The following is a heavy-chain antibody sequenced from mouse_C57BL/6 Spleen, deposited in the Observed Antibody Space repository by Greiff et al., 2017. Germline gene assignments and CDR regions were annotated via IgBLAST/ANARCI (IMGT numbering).Heavy chain of an antibody. CDR3: ARGGYYYGSSYVGY. CDR1: GYTFTSYW. J-gene: IGHJ3*01. CDR2: IDPNSGGT. D-gene: IGHD1-1*01. V-gene: IGHV1-72*01. Sequence: VQLQQPGAELVKPGASVKLSCKASGYTFTSYWMHWVKQRHGRGLEWIGRIDPNSGGTKYNEKFKSKATLTVDKPSSTAYMQLRSRKSEDSAVFYCARGGYYYGSSYVGYWGQGILVTVSA.